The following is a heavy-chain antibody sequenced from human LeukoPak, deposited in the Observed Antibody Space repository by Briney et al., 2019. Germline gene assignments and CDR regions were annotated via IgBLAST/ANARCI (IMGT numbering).Heavy chain of an antibody. V-gene: IGHV3-23*01. CDR3: AKDPYSSGRLFRFYFDY. CDR1: GFTFNTYG. CDR2: ISGNGGTT. J-gene: IGHJ4*02. D-gene: IGHD6-19*01. Sequence: GGSLRLSCAASGFTFNTYGMSWVRQAPGKGLEWVSVISGNGGTTYYADSVKGRFTISRDNSKNTLYLQMNSLRVDDTAVYYCAKDPYSSGRLFRFYFDYWGQGSLVTVSS.